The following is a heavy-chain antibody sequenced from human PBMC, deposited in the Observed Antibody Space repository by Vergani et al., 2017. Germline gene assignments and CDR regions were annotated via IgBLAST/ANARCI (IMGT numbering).Heavy chain of an antibody. D-gene: IGHD4-17*01. CDR3: AKDTRRGGDYISVEFDY. V-gene: IGHV5-51*03. CDR1: GYSFNSYW. Sequence: EVQLVQSGAEVKKPGESLKISCKGSGYSFNSYWIGWVRQMPGKGLEWMGIIYPGDSDTRYSPSFQGQVTISADKSISTAYLQWSSLKASDTAMYYCAKDTRRGGDYISVEFDYWGQGTLVTVSS. J-gene: IGHJ4*02. CDR2: IYPGDSDT.